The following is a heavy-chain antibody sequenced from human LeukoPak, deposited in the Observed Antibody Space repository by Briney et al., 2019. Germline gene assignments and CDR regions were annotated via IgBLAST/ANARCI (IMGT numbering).Heavy chain of an antibody. D-gene: IGHD5-18*01. J-gene: IGHJ4*02. CDR2: IYTSGST. CDR3: ASGYSYGHFDY. V-gene: IGHV4-61*02. CDR1: GGSISSGSYY. Sequence: PSETLSLTCTVSGGSISSGSYYWSWIRQPAGKGLEWIGRIYTSGSTNYNPSLKSRVTISVDTSKKQFSLKLSSVTAADAAVYYCASGYSYGHFDYWGQGTLVTVSS.